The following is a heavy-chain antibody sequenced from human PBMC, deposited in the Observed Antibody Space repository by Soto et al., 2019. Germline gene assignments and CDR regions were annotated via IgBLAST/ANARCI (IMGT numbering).Heavy chain of an antibody. CDR3: ARDRSTYGGGGTGEVKENWFDP. J-gene: IGHJ5*02. CDR2: AYYSGDT. Sequence: QVQLQESGPGLVKASETLSLTCSVSGGSISRYYWSWIRQPPGKGLEWIGYAYYSGDTGYNPSLKSRVTMAVDTSENQVSLKLSSVTAADTAVYYCARDRSTYGGGGTGEVKENWFDPWGQGALGTVSS. V-gene: IGHV4-59*01. CDR1: GGSISRYY. D-gene: IGHD2-8*01.